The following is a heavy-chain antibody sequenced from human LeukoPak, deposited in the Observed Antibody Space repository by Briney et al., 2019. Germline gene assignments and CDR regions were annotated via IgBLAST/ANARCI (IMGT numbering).Heavy chain of an antibody. CDR1: GYSFTSYW. CDR3: ATHPGGLQSGFDN. Sequence: GESLKISCKGSGYSFTSYWIGWVRQRPGKGLEYMGIIHPGDSDTRYSPSFQGQVTISVDRSSSTAYLQWSRLKASDTAMYYCATHPGGLQSGFDNWGQGTLVTASS. D-gene: IGHD5-24*01. V-gene: IGHV5-51*01. CDR2: IHPGDSDT. J-gene: IGHJ4*02.